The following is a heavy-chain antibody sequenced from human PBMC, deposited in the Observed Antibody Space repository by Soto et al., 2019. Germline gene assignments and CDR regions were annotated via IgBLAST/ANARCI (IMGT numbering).Heavy chain of an antibody. Sequence: QVQLVQSGAEVKKPGSSVKVSCKASGGTFSSYAISWVRQAPGQGLAWMGGIIPIFGTANYAQKFQGRVTITADESTSTAYMELSSLRSEDTAVYYCARRDFGVVISFYYYGMDVWGQGTTVTVSS. D-gene: IGHD3-3*01. J-gene: IGHJ6*02. CDR2: IIPIFGTA. CDR1: GGTFSSYA. V-gene: IGHV1-69*01. CDR3: ARRDFGVVISFYYYGMDV.